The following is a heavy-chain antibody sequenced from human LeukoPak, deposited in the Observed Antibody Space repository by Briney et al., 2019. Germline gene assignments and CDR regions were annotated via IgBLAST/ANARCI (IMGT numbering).Heavy chain of an antibody. V-gene: IGHV3-30*02. J-gene: IGHJ6*03. CDR1: GFTFSSYG. D-gene: IGHD3-10*01. CDR2: IRYDGSNK. Sequence: GGSLRLSCAASGFTFSSYGMHWVRQAPGKGLEWVAFIRYDGSNKYYADSVKGRFTISRDNAKNSLYLQMNSLRAEDTAVYYCARAPIYGSGSYYYYYYYMDVWGKGTTVTVSS. CDR3: ARAPIYGSGSYYYYYYYMDV.